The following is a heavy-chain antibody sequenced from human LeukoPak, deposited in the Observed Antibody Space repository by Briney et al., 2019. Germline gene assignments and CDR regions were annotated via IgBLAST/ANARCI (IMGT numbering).Heavy chain of an antibody. CDR1: GCTFTSYY. CDR3: ARAQHDYVWGSYRPLDH. D-gene: IGHD3-16*02. Sequence: ASVKVSCKASGCTFTSYYMHWVRQAPGQGLEWMGIINPSGGSTSYAQKFQGRVTMTRDTSTSTVYMELSSLRSEDTAVYYCARAQHDYVWGSYRPLDHWGQGTLVTVSS. J-gene: IGHJ4*02. V-gene: IGHV1-46*01. CDR2: INPSGGST.